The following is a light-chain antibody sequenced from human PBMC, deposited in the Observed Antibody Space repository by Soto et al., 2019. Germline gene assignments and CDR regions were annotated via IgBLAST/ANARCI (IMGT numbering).Light chain of an antibody. CDR2: DAS. Sequence: DINMTQSPSTLSASVGDRVPITCRASQSISNWLAWYQQRPGKAPKLLIYDASRLQSGVPSRFSGSGSRTELTLTPNSLHPDVFATYYHQHYNCYSRAFGQGTKVDMK. J-gene: IGKJ1*01. CDR1: QSISNW. CDR3: QHYNCYSRA. V-gene: IGKV1-5*01.